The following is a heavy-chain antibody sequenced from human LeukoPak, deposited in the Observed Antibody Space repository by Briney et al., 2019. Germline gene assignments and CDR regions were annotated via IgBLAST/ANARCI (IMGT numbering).Heavy chain of an antibody. V-gene: IGHV4-34*01. J-gene: IGHJ5*02. Sequence: PSETLSLTCAVYGGSFSGYYWSWIRQPPGKGLEWIGEINHSGSTNYNPSLKSRVTISVDTSKNQFSLKLSSVTAADTAVYYCARNPGSWFDPWGQGTLVTVPS. CDR2: INHSGST. CDR3: ARNPGSWFDP. CDR1: GGSFSGYY.